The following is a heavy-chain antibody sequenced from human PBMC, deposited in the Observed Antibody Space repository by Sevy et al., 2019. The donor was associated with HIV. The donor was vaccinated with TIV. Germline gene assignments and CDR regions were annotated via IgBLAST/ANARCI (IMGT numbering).Heavy chain of an antibody. Sequence: GGSLRLSCAVSGFSFDSYGMTWVRQAPGKGLEWVSGISGSGTRTYYADSVKGRFIISRDNSKNTLYLQMNSLRSEDTALYYCAKGGGGHYDPDEIGYYFYYYNMHVWGKGTTVTVSS. CDR1: GFSFDSYG. J-gene: IGHJ6*03. CDR3: AKGGGGHYDPDEIGYYFYYYNMHV. V-gene: IGHV3-23*01. CDR2: ISGSGTRT. D-gene: IGHD3-22*01.